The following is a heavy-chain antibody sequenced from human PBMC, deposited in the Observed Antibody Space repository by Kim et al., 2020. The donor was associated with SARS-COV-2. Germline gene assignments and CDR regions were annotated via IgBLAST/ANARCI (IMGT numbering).Heavy chain of an antibody. CDR1: GGTFDKYA. D-gene: IGHD2-21*01. Sequence: SVKVSCKTSGGTFDKYAFTWLRQAPGQRLEYMGGIIPLFGSATYAQKFRGRLTVTADESTGTTYMELRSLRFEDTAVYYCARDAPVVGSTPPYFDSWGRGTLVADSS. CDR3: ARDAPVVGSTPPYFDS. J-gene: IGHJ4*02. CDR2: IIPLFGSA. V-gene: IGHV1-69*13.